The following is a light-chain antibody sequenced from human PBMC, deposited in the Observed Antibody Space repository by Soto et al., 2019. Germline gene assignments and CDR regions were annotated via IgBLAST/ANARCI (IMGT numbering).Light chain of an antibody. CDR1: SSDVGGYNY. J-gene: IGLJ1*01. V-gene: IGLV2-14*01. Sequence: QSVLTQPASVSGSPGQSITISCTGTSSDVGGYNYVSWYQQHPGKAPKLMIYEVSNRPSGVSNRFSGSKSGNTASLTISGLQAEDEADYYCSSYTSSSTLDYVFGTGTMLTVL. CDR3: SSYTSSSTLDYV. CDR2: EVS.